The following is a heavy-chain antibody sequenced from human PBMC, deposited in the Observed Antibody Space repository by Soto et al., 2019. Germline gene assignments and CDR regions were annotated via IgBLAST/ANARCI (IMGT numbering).Heavy chain of an antibody. J-gene: IGHJ4*02. V-gene: IGHV1-46*01. CDR1: GYTFTSYY. D-gene: IGHD3-10*01. CDR2: INPSGGST. Sequence: ASVKVSCKASGYTFTSYYMHWVRQAPGQGLEWMGIINPSGGSTSYAQKFQGRVTMTRDTSTSTVYMELSSLRSEDTAVYYCAKANKYGSGSYYSNFDCWGQGTLVTVSS. CDR3: AKANKYGSGSYYSNFDC.